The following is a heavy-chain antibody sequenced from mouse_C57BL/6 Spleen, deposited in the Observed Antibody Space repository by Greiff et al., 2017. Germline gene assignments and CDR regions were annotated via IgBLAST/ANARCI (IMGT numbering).Heavy chain of an antibody. CDR2: INPNNGGT. CDR1: GYTFTDYN. CDR3: ARSGRRDFYFDY. J-gene: IGHJ2*01. V-gene: IGHV1-22*01. Sequence: VQLQQSGPELVKPGASVKMSCKASGYTFTDYNMHWVKQSHGKSLEWIGYINPNNGGTSYNQKFKGKATLTVNKSSSTAYMELRSLTSEDSAVYYCARSGRRDFYFDYWGQGTTLTVSS. D-gene: IGHD3-1*01.